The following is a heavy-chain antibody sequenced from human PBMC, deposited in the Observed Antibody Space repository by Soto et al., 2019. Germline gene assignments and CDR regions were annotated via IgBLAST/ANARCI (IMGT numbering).Heavy chain of an antibody. J-gene: IGHJ4*02. CDR3: ATVRVSGYTSSYDY. D-gene: IGHD3-22*01. CDR1: GYTLTELS. Sequence: GASVKVSCKVSGYTLTELSMHCVRQAPGKGLEWMGGFDPEDGETIYAQKFQGRVTMTEDTSTDTAYMELSSLRSEDTAVYYCATVRVSGYTSSYDYWGQGTLVTVSS. CDR2: FDPEDGET. V-gene: IGHV1-24*01.